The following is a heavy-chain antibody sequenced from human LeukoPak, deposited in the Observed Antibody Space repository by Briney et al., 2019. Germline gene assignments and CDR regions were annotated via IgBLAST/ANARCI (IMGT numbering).Heavy chain of an antibody. V-gene: IGHV1-2*02. J-gene: IGHJ4*02. CDR3: ARDISFKSWDSSGYYFVY. D-gene: IGHD3-22*01. CDR2: INPNSGGT. Sequence: GASVKVSCKASGYTFTGYYMHWVRQAPGQGLEWMGWINPNSGGTNYAQKFQGRVTMTRDTSISTAYMELSRLRSDDTAVYYCARDISFKSWDSSGYYFVYWGQGTLVTVSS. CDR1: GYTFTGYY.